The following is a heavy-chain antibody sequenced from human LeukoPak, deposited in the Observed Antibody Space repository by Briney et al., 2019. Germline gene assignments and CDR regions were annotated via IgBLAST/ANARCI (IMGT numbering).Heavy chain of an antibody. D-gene: IGHD7-27*01. CDR2: IYHTGST. Sequence: PSETLSLTCTISGGFVRVYYWSWIRQSPGKGLEWIGYIYHTGSTSYSPSLKSRVTISADTSQNQFSLKLSSVTAADTAVYYCASRKLGNDYWGQGTLVTVSS. CDR1: GGFVRVYY. CDR3: ASRKLGNDY. J-gene: IGHJ4*02. V-gene: IGHV4-59*02.